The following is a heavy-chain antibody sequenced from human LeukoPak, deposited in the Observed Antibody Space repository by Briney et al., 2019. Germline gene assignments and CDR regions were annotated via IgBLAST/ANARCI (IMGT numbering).Heavy chain of an antibody. V-gene: IGHV4-34*01. J-gene: IGHJ4*02. CDR2: INHSGST. CDR1: GGSFSGYY. D-gene: IGHD1-26*01. Sequence: SETLSLTCAVYGGSFSGYYWCWIRQPPGKGLEWIGEINHSGSTNYNPSLKSRVTISVNTSKHQSSLKLSYVTAADTAVYYCARHPDSVGAFDYWGQGTLVTVSS. CDR3: ARHPDSVGAFDY.